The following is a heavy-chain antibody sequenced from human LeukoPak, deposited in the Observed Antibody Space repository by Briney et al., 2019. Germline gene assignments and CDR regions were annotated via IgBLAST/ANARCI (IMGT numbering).Heavy chain of an antibody. Sequence: PSETLSLTCTVSGGSISSYYWSWIRQPPGKGLEWIGYIYYSGSTNYNPSLKSRVTISVDTSKNQFSLKLSSVTAADTAVYYCARQHVGVVSSWFDPWGQGTLVIVSS. V-gene: IGHV4-59*08. CDR3: ARQHVGVVSSWFDP. J-gene: IGHJ5*02. CDR2: IYYSGST. CDR1: GGSISSYY. D-gene: IGHD3-10*02.